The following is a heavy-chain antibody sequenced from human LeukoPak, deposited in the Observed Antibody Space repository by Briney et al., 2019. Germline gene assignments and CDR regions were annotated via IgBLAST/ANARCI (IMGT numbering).Heavy chain of an antibody. CDR3: ARKRSGFGDRYHFYGLDV. V-gene: IGHV1-18*01. D-gene: IGHD3-10*01. J-gene: IGHJ6*02. CDR1: GYTFTSYD. Sequence: ASVKVSCKASGYTFTSYDISWVRQAPGQGLEWMGWISAYNGNTDYAQKFQGRVTMTTDTSTSTAYMELRSLRSDDTAVYYCARKRSGFGDRYHFYGLDVWGQGTTVTVSS. CDR2: ISAYNGNT.